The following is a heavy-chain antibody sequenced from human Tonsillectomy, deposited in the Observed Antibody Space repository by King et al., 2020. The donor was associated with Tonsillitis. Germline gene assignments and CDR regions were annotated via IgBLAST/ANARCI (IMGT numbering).Heavy chain of an antibody. D-gene: IGHD3-10*01. CDR1: GFTFSSYG. CDR3: AKELLWFGGGWFDP. V-gene: IGHV3-30*18. J-gene: IGHJ5*02. Sequence: VQLVESGGGVVQPGRSLRLSCASSGFTFSSYGMHGVLQAPGKGLVGVAVIVYDGSNKYYADSVKGRLTISRDNSKNTLYLQMNSLRAEDTAVYYFAKELLWFGGGWFDPWGQGTLVTVSS. CDR2: IVYDGSNK.